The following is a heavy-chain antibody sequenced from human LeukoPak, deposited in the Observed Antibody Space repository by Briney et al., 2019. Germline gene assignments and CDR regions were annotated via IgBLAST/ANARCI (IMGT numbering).Heavy chain of an antibody. V-gene: IGHV3-21*01. J-gene: IGHJ4*02. D-gene: IGHD3-16*01. Sequence: GGSLRLSCAASGFTFSSYSMNWVRQAPGKGLEWVSSISGSSSYIYYADSVKGRFTISRDNAKNLLYLQMNSLRAEGTAVHYCARDPPRDYLGYFDYWGQGTLVTVSS. CDR1: GFTFSSYS. CDR3: ARDPPRDYLGYFDY. CDR2: ISGSSSYI.